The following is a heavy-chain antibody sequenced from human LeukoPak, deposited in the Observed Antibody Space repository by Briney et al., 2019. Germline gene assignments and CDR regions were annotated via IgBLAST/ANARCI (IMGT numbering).Heavy chain of an antibody. Sequence: GGSLRLSCAASGFTFSSYSMNWVRQAPGKGLEWVSAISESGSTYYADSVKGRFTISRDNSKNTLYLQMNSLRAEDTAVYYCAMDPVSGTYDSVDYWGQGTLVTVSS. J-gene: IGHJ4*02. CDR1: GFTFSSYS. CDR3: AMDPVSGTYDSVDY. CDR2: ISESGST. V-gene: IGHV3-23*01. D-gene: IGHD5-12*01.